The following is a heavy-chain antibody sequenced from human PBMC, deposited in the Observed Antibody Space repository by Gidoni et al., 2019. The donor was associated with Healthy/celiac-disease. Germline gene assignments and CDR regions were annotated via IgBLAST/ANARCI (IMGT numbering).Heavy chain of an antibody. CDR1: GGSISSYY. CDR3: IYSNYGFLDY. CDR2: SYTSGST. J-gene: IGHJ4*02. Sequence: QVQLQESGPGLVTPSATLSLTFPVPGGSISSYYWSWIRQPAGKGLEWMGRSYTSGSTNYNPSLKSRVTMSVDTSKNQFSLKLSSGTAADTAVYYCIYSNYGFLDYWGQGTLVTVSS. V-gene: IGHV4-4*07. D-gene: IGHD4-4*01.